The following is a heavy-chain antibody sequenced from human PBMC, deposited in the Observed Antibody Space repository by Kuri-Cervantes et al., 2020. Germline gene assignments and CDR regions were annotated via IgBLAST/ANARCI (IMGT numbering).Heavy chain of an antibody. CDR2: SNAGNGNT. J-gene: IGHJ4*02. Sequence: ASVKVSCKASGYTFTSYAMHWVRQAPGQRLEWMGWSNAGNGNTKYSQEFQGRVTITRDTSISTAYMELSRLRSDDTAVYYCASRGDRSSGWYLWGQGTLVTVSS. CDR1: GYTFTSYA. D-gene: IGHD6-19*01. CDR3: ASRGDRSSGWYL. V-gene: IGHV1-3*02.